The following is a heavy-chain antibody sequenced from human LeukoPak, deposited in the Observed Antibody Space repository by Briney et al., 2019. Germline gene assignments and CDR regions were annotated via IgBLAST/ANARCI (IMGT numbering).Heavy chain of an antibody. CDR2: FTSGGLT. J-gene: IGHJ4*02. CDR3: AKPFRDCSSATCYVSFDY. Sequence: GGSLRLSCAASGFTFSSYAMTWVRQAPGKGLEWVSAFTSGGLTFYADSVKGRFTISRDNSINTLYLQMNGLRADDTAVYYCAKPFRDCSSATCYVSFDYWGQGTLVTVSS. CDR1: GFTFSSYA. V-gene: IGHV3-23*01. D-gene: IGHD2-2*01.